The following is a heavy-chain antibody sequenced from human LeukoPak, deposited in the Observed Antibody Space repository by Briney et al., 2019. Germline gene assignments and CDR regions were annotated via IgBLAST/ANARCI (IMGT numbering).Heavy chain of an antibody. Sequence: SETLSLTCAVYGGSFSGYYWSWIRQPPGKGLEWIGEINHSGSTNYNPSLKSRVTISVDTSKNQFSLKQSSVTAADTAVYYCARIQLPYYYGSGPLGYFDYWGQGTLVTVSS. D-gene: IGHD3-10*01. V-gene: IGHV4-34*01. CDR1: GGSFSGYY. J-gene: IGHJ4*02. CDR2: INHSGST. CDR3: ARIQLPYYYGSGPLGYFDY.